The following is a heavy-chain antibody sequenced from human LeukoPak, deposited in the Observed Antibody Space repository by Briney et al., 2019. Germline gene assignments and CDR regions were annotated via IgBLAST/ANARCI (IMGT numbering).Heavy chain of an antibody. D-gene: IGHD5-24*01. J-gene: IGHJ4*02. Sequence: SVKVSCKASGGTFSSYAISWVRQAPGQGLECMGGIIPIFGTANYAQKFQGRVTITADESTSTAYMELSSLRSEDTAVYYCARAMATGLTLKRGFDYWGQGTLVTVSS. CDR1: GGTFSSYA. V-gene: IGHV1-69*01. CDR3: ARAMATGLTLKRGFDY. CDR2: IIPIFGTA.